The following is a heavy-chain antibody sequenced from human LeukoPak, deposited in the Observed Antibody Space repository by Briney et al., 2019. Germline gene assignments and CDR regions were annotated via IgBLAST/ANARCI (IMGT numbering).Heavy chain of an antibody. J-gene: IGHJ6*02. V-gene: IGHV3-66*01. Sequence: GGSLRLSCAASGFTVSSNDMSWVRQAPGKGLEWVSVIYSGGSTYYADSVKGRFTISRDNSKNTLYLQMNSLRAEDTAVYYCARDRGSSWTDYYYGMDVWGQGTTVTVSS. CDR1: GFTVSSND. CDR2: IYSGGST. CDR3: ARDRGSSWTDYYYGMDV. D-gene: IGHD6-13*01.